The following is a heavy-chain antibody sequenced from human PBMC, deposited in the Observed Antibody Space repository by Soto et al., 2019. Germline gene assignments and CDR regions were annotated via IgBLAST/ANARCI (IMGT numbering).Heavy chain of an antibody. Sequence: QLQLQESGSGLVKPSQTLSLTCAVSGGSISSGGYSWSWIRQPPGKGLEWIGYIYHSGYTYCNPSPHGRVTISVDRSKNQFSLKLSSVTAADTAVYYCARAHYGDYGYGMDVWGQGTTVTVSS. D-gene: IGHD4-17*01. CDR3: ARAHYGDYGYGMDV. CDR1: GGSISSGGYS. J-gene: IGHJ6*02. V-gene: IGHV4-30-2*01. CDR2: IYHSGYT.